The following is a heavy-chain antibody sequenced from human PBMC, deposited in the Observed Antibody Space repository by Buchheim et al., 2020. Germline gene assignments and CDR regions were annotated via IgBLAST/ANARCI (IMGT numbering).Heavy chain of an antibody. CDR1: GFTFSSYS. CDR3: AVSETTMDYYYYGMDV. J-gene: IGHJ6*02. CDR2: ISSSSSTI. V-gene: IGHV3-48*01. D-gene: IGHD4-11*01. Sequence: EVQLVESGGGLVQPGGSLRLSCAASGFTFSSYSMNWVRQAPGKGLEWVSYISSSSSTIYYADSVKGRFTISRDNAKNSLYLQMNSLRAEDTAVYYWAVSETTMDYYYYGMDVWGQGTT.